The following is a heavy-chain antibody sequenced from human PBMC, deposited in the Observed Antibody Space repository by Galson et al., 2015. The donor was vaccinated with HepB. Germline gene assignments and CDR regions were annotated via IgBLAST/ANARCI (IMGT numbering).Heavy chain of an antibody. Sequence: SLRLSCAASGFTFSSYWMHWVRQAPGKGLVWVSRINSDGSSTSYADSVKGRFTISRDNAKNTLYLQMNSLKAEDTAVYYCARAGYYDSSGYNSWGQGTLVTVSS. CDR3: ARAGYYDSSGYNS. CDR1: GFTFSSYW. CDR2: INSDGSST. V-gene: IGHV3-74*01. J-gene: IGHJ4*02. D-gene: IGHD3-22*01.